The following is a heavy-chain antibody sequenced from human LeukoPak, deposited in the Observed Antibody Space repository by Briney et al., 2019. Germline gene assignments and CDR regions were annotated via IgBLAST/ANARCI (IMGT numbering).Heavy chain of an antibody. J-gene: IGHJ6*02. CDR3: ARYCSSTSCESTMDV. Sequence: KPSETLSLTCTVSGVSISSYYWSWTRQPPGKGLEWIGYIYYSGSTNYNPSLKSRVTISVDTSKNQFSLKLSSVTAADTAVYYCARYCSSTSCESTMDVWGQGTTVTVSS. V-gene: IGHV4-59*01. CDR2: IYYSGST. CDR1: GVSISSYY. D-gene: IGHD2-2*01.